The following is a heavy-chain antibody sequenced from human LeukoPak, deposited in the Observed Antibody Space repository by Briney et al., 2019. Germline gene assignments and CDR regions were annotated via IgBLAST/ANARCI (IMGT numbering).Heavy chain of an antibody. CDR3: ARRSSVTAGYYYMDV. V-gene: IGHV3-23*01. J-gene: IGHJ6*03. D-gene: IGHD4-11*01. CDR2: ISGSGHNT. CDR1: GFTFSNYG. Sequence: PGGSLRLSCAASGFTFSNYGMNWVRQAPGKGLEWVSAISGSGHNTYYADSVKGRFTISRDNSKNTLYLQMNSLRAEDTAVYYCARRSSVTAGYYYMDVWGKGTTVIVSS.